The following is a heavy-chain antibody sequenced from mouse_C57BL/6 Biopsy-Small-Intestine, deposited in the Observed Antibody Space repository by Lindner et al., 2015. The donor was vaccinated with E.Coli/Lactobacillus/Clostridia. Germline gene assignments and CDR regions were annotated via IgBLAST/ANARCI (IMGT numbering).Heavy chain of an antibody. V-gene: IGHV1-31*01. CDR2: IFPYNGVS. J-gene: IGHJ3*01. CDR1: GYSFTGYY. Sequence: VQLQESGPELVKPGASVKISCKASGYSFTGYYMHWVKQSHGNILDWIGYIFPYNGVSSYNQKFRGKATLTVDKSSSTAYMELRSLTSEDSGVYYCARGAITTVVEGTLAYWGQGTLVTVSA. CDR3: ARGAITTVVEGTLAY. D-gene: IGHD1-1*01.